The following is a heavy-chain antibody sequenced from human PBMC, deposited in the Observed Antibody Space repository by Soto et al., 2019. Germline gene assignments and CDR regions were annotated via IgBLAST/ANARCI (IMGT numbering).Heavy chain of an antibody. CDR3: ATGDSSGYYNFFHY. CDR1: GFTFSSSP. CDR2: ISGSGGST. J-gene: IGHJ4*02. V-gene: IGHV3-23*01. Sequence: GGSLRLSCAASGFTFSSSPMIWVRQAPGKGLEWVSVISGSGGSTYYADSVKGRFTISRDNSKSTLYLQMNSLRAEDTAVYYCATGDSSGYYNFFHYWGQGTLVTVSS. D-gene: IGHD3-22*01.